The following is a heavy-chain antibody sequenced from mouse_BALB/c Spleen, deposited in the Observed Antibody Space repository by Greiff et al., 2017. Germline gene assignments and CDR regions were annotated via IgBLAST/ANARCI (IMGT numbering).Heavy chain of an antibody. CDR3: ARYYTTVVEPYFDY. Sequence: VQLQQSGPSLVKPSQTLSLTCSVTGDSITSGYWNWIRKFPGNKLEYMGYISYSGSTYYNPSLKSRISITRDTSKNQYYLQLNSVTTEDTATYYCARYYTTVVEPYFDYWGQGTTLTVSS. CDR1: GDSITSGY. V-gene: IGHV3-8*02. D-gene: IGHD1-1*01. CDR2: ISYSGST. J-gene: IGHJ2*01.